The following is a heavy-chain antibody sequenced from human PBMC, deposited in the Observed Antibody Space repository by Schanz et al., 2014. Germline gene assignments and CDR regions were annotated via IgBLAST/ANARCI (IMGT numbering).Heavy chain of an antibody. Sequence: QVQLVQSGAEVKKPGSSVKVSCKASGGTFSTYTISWVRQAPGQGLEWMGRIIPILGIANYAQKFQGRVTITADKSTFTAYMDVSSLRSKDTAVYYCASSGAGYSSSWDFDYWGQGTLVTVSS. V-gene: IGHV1-69*02. CDR3: ASSGAGYSSSWDFDY. D-gene: IGHD6-13*01. J-gene: IGHJ4*02. CDR1: GGTFSTYT. CDR2: IIPILGIA.